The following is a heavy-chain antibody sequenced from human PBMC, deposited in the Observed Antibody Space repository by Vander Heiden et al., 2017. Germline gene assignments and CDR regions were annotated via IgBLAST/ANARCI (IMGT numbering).Heavy chain of an antibody. CDR3: AVAYCSGGSCYDY. CDR1: GLTFTSSA. J-gene: IGHJ4*02. CDR2: IVVGSGNT. D-gene: IGHD2-15*01. V-gene: IGHV1-58*01. Sequence: HMQLLQSGPEVKKPGTSAKASCQASGLTFTSSAVQWVRQARGQRLEWIGWIVVGSGNTNYAQKFQERVTITRDMSTSTAYMELSSLRSEDTAVYYCAVAYCSGGSCYDYWGQGTLVTVSS.